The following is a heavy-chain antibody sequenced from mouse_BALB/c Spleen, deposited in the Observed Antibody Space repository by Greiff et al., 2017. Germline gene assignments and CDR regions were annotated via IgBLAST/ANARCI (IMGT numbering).Heavy chain of an antibody. J-gene: IGHJ2*01. Sequence: QVQLQQSGAELARPGASVKLSCKASGYTFTSYWMQWVKQRPGQGLEWIGAIYPGDGDTRYTQKFKGKATLTADKSSSTAYMQLSSLASEDSAVYYCAGHGNPDYWGQGTTLTVSS. CDR3: AGHGNPDY. CDR1: GYTFTSYW. V-gene: IGHV1-87*01. CDR2: IYPGDGDT. D-gene: IGHD2-1*01.